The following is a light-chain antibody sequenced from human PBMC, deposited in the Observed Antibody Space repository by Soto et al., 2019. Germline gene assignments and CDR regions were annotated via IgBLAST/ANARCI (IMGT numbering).Light chain of an antibody. V-gene: IGKV3-11*01. CDR3: QQRSNWRGLT. CDR2: DAS. CDR1: QSVSSY. Sequence: EIVLTQSPATLSLSPGERATLSCRASQSVSSYLAWYQQKPGQAPRLLINDASNRATGIPSRFSGSGSGTDFTLTISSLEPEDFAVYYCQQRSNWRGLTFGGGTKVEIK. J-gene: IGKJ4*01.